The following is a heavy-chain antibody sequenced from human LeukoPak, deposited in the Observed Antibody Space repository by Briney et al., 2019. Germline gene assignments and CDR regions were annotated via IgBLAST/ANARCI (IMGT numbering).Heavy chain of an antibody. CDR1: GGTFNSYA. CDR2: IIPILGIA. V-gene: IGHV1-69*04. CDR3: ARAGYYDSSGYYYG. J-gene: IGHJ4*02. D-gene: IGHD3-22*01. Sequence: SVKVSCKASGGTFNSYAISWVRQAPGQGLEWMGRIIPILGIANYAQKFQGRVTITADKSTSTAYMELSSLRSEDTAVFYCARAGYYDSSGYYYGWGQGTLVTVSS.